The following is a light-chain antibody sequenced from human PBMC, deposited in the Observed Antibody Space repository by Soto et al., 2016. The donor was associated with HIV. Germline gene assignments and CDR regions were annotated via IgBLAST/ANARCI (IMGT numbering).Light chain of an antibody. CDR2: DDT. CDR3: QVWDRSSDQMI. Sequence: SYELTQPPSVSMAPGKTATITCEGTNIGSKSVHWYRQKPGQAPVLFVYDDTDRPSGIPERFSGSNSGNTATLTISSVEAGDEADYFCQVWDRSSDQMIFGGGTKVTVL. CDR1: NIGSKS. V-gene: IGLV3-21*03. J-gene: IGLJ2*01.